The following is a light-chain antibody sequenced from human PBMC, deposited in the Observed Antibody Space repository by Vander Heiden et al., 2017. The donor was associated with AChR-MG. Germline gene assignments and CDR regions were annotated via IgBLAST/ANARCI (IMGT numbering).Light chain of an antibody. CDR3: QSYDSSLSGVI. CDR2: DTT. CDR1: NSNIGAGFD. V-gene: IGLV1-40*01. J-gene: IGLJ2*01. Sequence: QSVLTQPPSVSGAPGQRVTISCTGSNSNIGAGFDVHWYQQLPGAAPRLLISDTTNRPSGVPDRFSGSKSATSASLAITGLQAEDEADYYCQSYDSSLSGVIFGGGTKLTVL.